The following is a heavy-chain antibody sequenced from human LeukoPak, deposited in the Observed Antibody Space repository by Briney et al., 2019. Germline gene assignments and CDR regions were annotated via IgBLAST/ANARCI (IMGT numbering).Heavy chain of an antibody. Sequence: PSETLSLTCTVSGGSISSGGYYWSWIRQHPGKGLEWIGYIYYSGSTYYNPSLKSRVTISVDTSKNQFSLKLRSVTAADTAVYYCARDCDYNWFDPWGQGTLVTVSS. J-gene: IGHJ5*02. CDR1: GGSISSGGYY. CDR3: ARDCDYNWFDP. D-gene: IGHD4-17*01. V-gene: IGHV4-31*03. CDR2: IYYSGST.